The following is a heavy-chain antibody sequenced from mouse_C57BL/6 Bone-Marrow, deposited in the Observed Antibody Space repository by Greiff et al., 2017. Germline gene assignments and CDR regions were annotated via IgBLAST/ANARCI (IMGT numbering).Heavy chain of an antibody. J-gene: IGHJ1*03. D-gene: IGHD2-3*01. Sequence: VQLQQSGPELVKPGASVKISCKASGYAFSSSWMNWVKQRPGKGLEWIGRIYPGDGDTNYNGKFKGKATLTADKSSSTAYMQLSSLTSEDSAVYVCAPDGYYCSFDVWGTGTTVTVSS. CDR3: APDGYYCSFDV. CDR2: IYPGDGDT. CDR1: GYAFSSSW. V-gene: IGHV1-82*01.